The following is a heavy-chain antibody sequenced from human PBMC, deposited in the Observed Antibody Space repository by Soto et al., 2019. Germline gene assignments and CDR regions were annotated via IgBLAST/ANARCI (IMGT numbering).Heavy chain of an antibody. CDR1: GFTFSSYA. CDR2: ISGSGGST. CDR3: AKPHVLYYYDSSGYSLISYYFDY. J-gene: IGHJ4*02. Sequence: LRLSCAASGFTFSSYAMSWVRQAPGKGLEWVSAISGSGGSTYYADSVKGRFTISRDNSKNTLYLQMNSLRAEDTAVYYCAKPHVLYYYDSSGYSLISYYFDYWGQGTLVTVSS. V-gene: IGHV3-23*01. D-gene: IGHD3-22*01.